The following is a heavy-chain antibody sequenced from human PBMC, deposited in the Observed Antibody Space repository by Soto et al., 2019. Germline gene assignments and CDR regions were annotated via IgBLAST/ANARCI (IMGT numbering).Heavy chain of an antibody. CDR3: ATHMTTVGYGYVMDV. Sequence: QVQLVQSGAEVKKPGSSVTVSCKASGGTFSSYAISWVRQAPGQGLEWMGGIIPIFGTADYAQKFQGRVTITADESTSTAYMELSSLRSGDTAVYYCATHMTTVGYGYVMDVWGQGTTVTVSS. CDR2: IIPIFGTA. D-gene: IGHD4-4*01. J-gene: IGHJ6*02. CDR1: GGTFSSYA. V-gene: IGHV1-69*12.